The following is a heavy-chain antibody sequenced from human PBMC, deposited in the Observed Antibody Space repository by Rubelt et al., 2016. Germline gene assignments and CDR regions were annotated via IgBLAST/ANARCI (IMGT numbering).Heavy chain of an antibody. V-gene: IGHV3-11*06. CDR2: ISSSSSYT. Sequence: QVQLVESGGGLVKPGGSLRLSCAASGFTFSDYYMSWIRQAPGKGLEWVSYISSSSSYTNYADSVKGRFTISRDNAKNSLYLQMNSLRAEDTAVYYCAGVSLSAYYGGSYYFDYWGQGTLVTVSS. CDR1: GFTFSDYY. D-gene: IGHD1-26*01. CDR3: AGVSLSAYYGGSYYFDY. J-gene: IGHJ4*02.